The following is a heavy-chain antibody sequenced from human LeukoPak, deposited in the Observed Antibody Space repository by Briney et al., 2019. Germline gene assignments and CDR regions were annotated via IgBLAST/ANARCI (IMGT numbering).Heavy chain of an antibody. CDR3: ARDKGLAAAGHWYFDL. V-gene: IGHV4-61*08. Sequence: PSETLSLTCTVSGGSISSGGYYWSWIRQPPGKGLEWIGYIYYSGSTNYNPSLKSRVTISVDTSKNQFSLKLSSVTAADTAVYYCARDKGLAAAGHWYFDLWGRGTLVTVSS. CDR2: IYYSGST. J-gene: IGHJ2*01. D-gene: IGHD6-13*01. CDR1: GGSISSGGYY.